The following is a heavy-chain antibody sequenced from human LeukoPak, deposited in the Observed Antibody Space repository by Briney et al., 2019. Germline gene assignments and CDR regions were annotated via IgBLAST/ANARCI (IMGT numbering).Heavy chain of an antibody. J-gene: IGHJ4*02. CDR3: ARLSGDYAY. Sequence: ASVKVSCRTSGYTFTNYIISWVRQAPGQGLEWMGWINPKSGGTNYAQKFQGRVTMTRDTSTSTAYMELDRLTSDDTAVYYCARLSGDYAYWGQGTLVTVFS. D-gene: IGHD1-26*01. V-gene: IGHV1-2*02. CDR1: GYTFTNYI. CDR2: INPKSGGT.